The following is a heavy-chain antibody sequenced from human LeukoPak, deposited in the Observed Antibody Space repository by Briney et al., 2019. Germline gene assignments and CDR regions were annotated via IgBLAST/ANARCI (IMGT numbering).Heavy chain of an antibody. CDR2: ITSGSSYI. D-gene: IGHD4-11*01. J-gene: IGHJ4*02. CDR3: VRGSYSNPSFDY. Sequence: ETGGSLRLSCAASGFTFSSYSMNWVRQAPGKGLEWVSSITSGSSYIYYADSVMGRFTISRDNAKNSLYLQMNSLRAEDTALYYCVRGSYSNPSFDYWGQGTLVTVSS. CDR1: GFTFSSYS. V-gene: IGHV3-21*06.